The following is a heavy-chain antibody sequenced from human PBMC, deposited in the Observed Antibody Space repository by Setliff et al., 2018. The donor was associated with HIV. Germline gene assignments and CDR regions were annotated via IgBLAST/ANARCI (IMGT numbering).Heavy chain of an antibody. CDR3: MYGGRTATTH. CDR1: GFTFSDYY. D-gene: IGHD4-17*01. Sequence: PGGSLRLSCAASGFTFSDYYLNWFRLAPGKGLEWISHITNTGSSTNHADSVKGRFTISRDNAKYSLYLQMNTLRVEDTAVYYCMYGGRTATTHWGQGTLVTVSS. CDR2: ITNTGSST. V-gene: IGHV3-11*04. J-gene: IGHJ4*02.